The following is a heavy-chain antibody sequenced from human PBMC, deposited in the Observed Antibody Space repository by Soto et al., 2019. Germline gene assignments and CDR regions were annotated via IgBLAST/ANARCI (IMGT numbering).Heavy chain of an antibody. V-gene: IGHV1-2*02. CDR1: GYTFTGYY. D-gene: IGHD1-26*01. J-gene: IGHJ4*02. CDR2: TNPNSGGT. Sequence: ASVKVSCKASGYTFTGYYMHWVRQAPGQGLEWMGWTNPNSGGTNYAQKFQGRVTMTRDTSISTAYMELSRLRTDDSAVYYCARGWELIHFYFDSWGQGTLVTVSS. CDR3: ARGWELIHFYFDS.